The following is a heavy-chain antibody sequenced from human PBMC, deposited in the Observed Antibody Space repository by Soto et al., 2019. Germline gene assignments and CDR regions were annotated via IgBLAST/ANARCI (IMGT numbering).Heavy chain of an antibody. J-gene: IGHJ2*01. V-gene: IGHV4-34*01. CDR1: GGSSRAYH. CDR3: AGGPRYWSFAL. CDR2: FSYSGSL. D-gene: IGHD1-20*01. Sequence: GELQQCGTGLLKPSETLSLNCSVYGGSSRAYHWSWIRQSPGEGLEWIGEFSYSGSLNYNPSLKGRVAGSLDTSTNHFSMTMTSVTAADTAVYFCAGGPRYWSFALWGRGTLVTVS.